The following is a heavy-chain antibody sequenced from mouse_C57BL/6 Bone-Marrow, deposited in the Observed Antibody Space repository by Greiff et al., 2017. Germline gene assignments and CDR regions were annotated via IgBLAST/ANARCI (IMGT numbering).Heavy chain of an antibody. CDR2: IDPEIGDT. J-gene: IGHJ2*01. Sequence: EVQLQESGAELVRPGASVKLSCTASGFNIKDDYIHWVKQRPEQGLEWIGWIDPEIGDTEYDSKFQGKATITSDNSSTTAYLQLSSLTSEDTAVYYCSSFDGNYFDFWGQGTPLTVAS. CDR1: GFNIKDDY. D-gene: IGHD2-3*01. CDR3: SSFDGNYFDF. V-gene: IGHV14-4*01.